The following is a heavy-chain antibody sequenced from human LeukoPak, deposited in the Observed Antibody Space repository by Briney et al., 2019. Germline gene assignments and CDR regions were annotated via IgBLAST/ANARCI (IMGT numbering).Heavy chain of an antibody. CDR2: INPNSGGT. D-gene: IGHD5-12*01. J-gene: IGHJ4*02. V-gene: IGHV1-2*02. CDR3: ASLSSGYDGAFDY. Sequence: EASVKVSCKASGYTFTGYYMHWVRQAPGQGLEWMGWINPNSGGTNYAQKFQGRVTMTRDTSISTAYMELRSLRSDDTAVYYCASLSSGYDGAFDYWGQGTLVTVSS. CDR1: GYTFTGYY.